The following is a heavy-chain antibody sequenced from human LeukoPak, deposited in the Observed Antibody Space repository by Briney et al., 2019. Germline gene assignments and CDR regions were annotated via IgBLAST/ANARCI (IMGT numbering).Heavy chain of an antibody. D-gene: IGHD2-2*01. J-gene: IGHJ4*02. CDR2: MNPNSGNT. Sequence: ASVKVSCKASGGTFSSYAISWVRQATGQGLEWMGWMNPNSGNTGYAQKFQGRVTITRNTSISTAYMELSSLRSEDTAVYYCARGGLSGVPAAHPLDYWGQGTLVTVSS. CDR1: GGTFSSYA. CDR3: ARGGLSGVPAAHPLDY. V-gene: IGHV1-8*03.